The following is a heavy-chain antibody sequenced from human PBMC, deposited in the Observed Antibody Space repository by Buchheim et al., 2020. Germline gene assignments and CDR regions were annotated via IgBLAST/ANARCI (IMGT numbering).Heavy chain of an antibody. CDR2: MSYDGSNK. J-gene: IGHJ6*02. CDR3: AKDRDTGSYYHYGMDV. CDR1: GFTFSSFG. D-gene: IGHD5-18*01. V-gene: IGHV3-30*18. Sequence: QVQLVESGGGVVQPGRSLRLSCAASGFTFSSFGMHWVRQAPGKGLEWVAVMSYDGSNKYYADSVKGRFTISRDNSKSTLSLQMNSLRAEDTAVYYCAKDRDTGSYYHYGMDVWGQGTT.